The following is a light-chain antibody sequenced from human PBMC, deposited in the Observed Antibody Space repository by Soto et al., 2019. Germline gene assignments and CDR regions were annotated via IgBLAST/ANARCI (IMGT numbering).Light chain of an antibody. Sequence: DIVMTQTPLSLPVTPGEPASISCRSSQSLLDSDDGNTYLDWYLQKPGQSPQLLIYTVSYRASGVPDRFSGSGSGADVTLKISRVEAEDVGVYYCMQRIEFPLTFGGGTKVEIK. V-gene: IGKV2-40*01. CDR2: TVS. CDR3: MQRIEFPLT. CDR1: QSLLDSDDGNTY. J-gene: IGKJ4*01.